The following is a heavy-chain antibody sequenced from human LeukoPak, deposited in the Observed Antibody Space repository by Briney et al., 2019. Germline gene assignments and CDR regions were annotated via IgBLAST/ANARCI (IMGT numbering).Heavy chain of an antibody. J-gene: IGHJ5*02. CDR1: GYSISSGYY. Sequence: SETLSLTCTVSGYSISSGYYWGWIRQPPGKGLEWIGSIYHSGSTYYNPSLKSRVTISVDTSKNQFSLKLSSVTAADTAVYYCARVYYDILTGRTLWFDPWGQGTLVTVSS. V-gene: IGHV4-38-2*02. CDR3: ARVYYDILTGRTLWFDP. D-gene: IGHD3-9*01. CDR2: IYHSGST.